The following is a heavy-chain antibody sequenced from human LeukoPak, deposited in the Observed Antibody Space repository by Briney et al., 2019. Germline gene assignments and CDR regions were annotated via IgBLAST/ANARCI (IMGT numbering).Heavy chain of an antibody. CDR2: ISSSSGFI. J-gene: IGHJ3*02. CDR1: GFPFSTYS. CDR3: AKRGYSGSDAFDM. Sequence: PGGSLRLSCAASGFPFSTYSVNWVRQAPGKGLEWVSSISSSSGFIYYADSVKGRFTISRDNAKNSLYLQMNSLRAEDTAVYYCAKRGYSGSDAFDMWGQGTMVTVSS. D-gene: IGHD5-12*01. V-gene: IGHV3-21*01.